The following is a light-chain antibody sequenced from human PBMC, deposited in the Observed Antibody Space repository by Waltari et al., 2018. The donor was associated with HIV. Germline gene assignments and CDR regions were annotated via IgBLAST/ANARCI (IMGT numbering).Light chain of an antibody. CDR2: KMS. CDR1: QSLEYSNGNSD. Sequence: DVVLTQSPLSLAVTLGQPASLSCRSSQSLEYSNGNSDLNWFQQRHGKSARRLIYKMSNRDSGVPDRFSGSGSGSDFTLKISRVEAEDVGLYYCMQGTHWPATFGQGTKV. CDR3: MQGTHWPAT. J-gene: IGKJ1*01. V-gene: IGKV2-30*01.